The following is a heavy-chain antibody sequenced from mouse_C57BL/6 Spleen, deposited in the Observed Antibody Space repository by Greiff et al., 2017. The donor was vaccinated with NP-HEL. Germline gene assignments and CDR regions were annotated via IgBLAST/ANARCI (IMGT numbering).Heavy chain of an antibody. CDR2: IDPETGGT. D-gene: IGHD2-3*01. Sequence: QVQLKQSGAELVRPGASVTLSCKASGYKFTDYEMHWVKQTPVHGLEWIGAIDPETGGTAYNQKFKGKAILTADKSSSTAYMELRSLTSEDSAVYYCTRSRWLLLDYWGQGTTLTVSS. CDR3: TRSRWLLLDY. CDR1: GYKFTDYE. V-gene: IGHV1-15*01. J-gene: IGHJ2*01.